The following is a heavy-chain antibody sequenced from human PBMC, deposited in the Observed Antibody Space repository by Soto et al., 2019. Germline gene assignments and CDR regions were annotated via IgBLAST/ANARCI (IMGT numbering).Heavy chain of an antibody. CDR2: ISYDGSNK. CDR1: GFTFSSYG. V-gene: IGHV3-30*18. CDR3: ANLGYGPNDY. D-gene: IGHD5-18*01. J-gene: IGHJ4*02. Sequence: GGSLRLSCAASGFTFSSYGMHWVRQVPGKGLEWVAVISYDGSNKYYADSVKGRFTISRDNSKNTLYLQMNSLRAEDTAVYYCANLGYGPNDYWGQGTLVTVSS.